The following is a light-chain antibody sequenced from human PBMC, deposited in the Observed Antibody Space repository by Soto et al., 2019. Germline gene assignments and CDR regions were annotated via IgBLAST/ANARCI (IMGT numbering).Light chain of an antibody. J-gene: IGKJ5*01. Sequence: EIVMTQSPATLSVSPGERATLSCRASQSVSSNLAWYQQKPGQAPRLLIYGASTRATGIPARFSGSGSGTELTLTISSLQSEDFAVYYCQQYNNWSTITFGQGTRLEIK. CDR2: GAS. V-gene: IGKV3-15*01. CDR1: QSVSSN. CDR3: QQYNNWSTIT.